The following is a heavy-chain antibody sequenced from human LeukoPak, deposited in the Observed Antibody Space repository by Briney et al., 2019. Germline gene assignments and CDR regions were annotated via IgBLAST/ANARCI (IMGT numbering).Heavy chain of an antibody. CDR3: ANSRYDSSGYYGIIGY. D-gene: IGHD3-22*01. CDR1: GYTFTSYA. Sequence: VASVKVSCKASGYTFTSYAMHWVRQAPGQRLEWMGWINAGNGNTKYSQEFQGRVTITRDTSASTAYMELSSLRSEDTAVYYCANSRYDSSGYYGIIGYWGQGTLVTVSS. CDR2: INAGNGNT. V-gene: IGHV1-3*03. J-gene: IGHJ4*02.